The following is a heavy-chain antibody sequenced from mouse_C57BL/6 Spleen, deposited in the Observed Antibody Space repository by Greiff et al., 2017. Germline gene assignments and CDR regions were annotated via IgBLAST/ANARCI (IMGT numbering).Heavy chain of an antibody. CDR2: ISSGSSTI. D-gene: IGHD3-2*02. CDR3: ARGQLRLPLAY. CDR1: GFTFSDYG. Sequence: DVQLVESGGGLVKPGGSLKLSCAASGFTFSDYGMHWVRQAPEKGLEWVAYISSGSSTIYYADTVKGRFTISRDNAKNTLFLQMTSLRSEDTAMYYCARGQLRLPLAYWGQGTLVTVSA. J-gene: IGHJ3*01. V-gene: IGHV5-17*01.